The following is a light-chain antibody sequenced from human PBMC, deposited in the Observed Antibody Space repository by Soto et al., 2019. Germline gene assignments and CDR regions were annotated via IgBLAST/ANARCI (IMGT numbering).Light chain of an antibody. Sequence: DIQMTQSPSTLSASVGDRDTITCRASQRISSWLAWYQQKPGKAPKLLIYDASSLESGVPSRFSGSGSGTEFTLTISSLQPDDFATYYCQQYNSYSSWTFGQGTKVDIK. J-gene: IGKJ1*01. V-gene: IGKV1-5*01. CDR1: QRISSW. CDR2: DAS. CDR3: QQYNSYSSWT.